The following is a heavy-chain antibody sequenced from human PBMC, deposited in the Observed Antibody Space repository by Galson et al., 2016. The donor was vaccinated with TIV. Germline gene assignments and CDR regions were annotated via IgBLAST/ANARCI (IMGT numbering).Heavy chain of an antibody. CDR3: ARRTNSGPYNGVDS. V-gene: IGHV4-4*07. J-gene: IGHJ5*01. CDR2: IDTAGGT. D-gene: IGHD1-26*01. Sequence: ETLSLTCTVSGAPISSYYWSWFRQPAGKGLEWIGRIDTAGGTNYNPSLKSRATVSVDTAKNQFSLKLSSVTAADTAVYYCARRTNSGPYNGVDSGGQGTLVTVSS. CDR1: GAPISSYY.